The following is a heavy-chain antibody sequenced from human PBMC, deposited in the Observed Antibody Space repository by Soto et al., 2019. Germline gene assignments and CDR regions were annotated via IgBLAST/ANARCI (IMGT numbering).Heavy chain of an antibody. D-gene: IGHD1-26*01. CDR1: GGTFSSYA. Sequence: QVQLVQSGAEVKKPGYSVKVSCKASGGTFSSYAISWVRQAPGQGLEWMGGIIPIFGTANYAQKFQGRVTITADESTSTAYRELSSLRSEDTAVYYCASRREGKKGPYYYYGMDVWGQGTTVTVSS. CDR3: ASRREGKKGPYYYYGMDV. CDR2: IIPIFGTA. J-gene: IGHJ6*02. V-gene: IGHV1-69*01.